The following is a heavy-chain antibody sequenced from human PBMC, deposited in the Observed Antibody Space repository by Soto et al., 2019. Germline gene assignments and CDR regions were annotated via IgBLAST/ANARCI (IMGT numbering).Heavy chain of an antibody. J-gene: IGHJ5*02. D-gene: IGHD3-9*01. Sequence: GASVKVSCKASGGTFSSYAISWVRQAPGQGLEWMGGIIPIFGTANYAQKSQGRVTIPANESMSKPYMELSSLRSEDRAFFYWARLNGFHNDILTVFDPWGQGTLVTVP. CDR3: ARLNGFHNDILTVFDP. CDR2: IIPIFGTA. CDR1: GGTFSSYA. V-gene: IGHV1-69*13.